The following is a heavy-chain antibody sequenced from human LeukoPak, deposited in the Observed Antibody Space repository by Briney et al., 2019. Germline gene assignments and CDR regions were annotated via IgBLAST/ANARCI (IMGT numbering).Heavy chain of an antibody. Sequence: SETLSLTCTVSGGSISSYYWSWIRQPPGKGLEWIGYIYYSGSTNYNPSLKSRVTISVDTSKNQFSLKLSSVTAADTAVYYCARDLAGAFDIWGQGTMVTVSS. CDR3: ARDLAGAFDI. J-gene: IGHJ3*02. V-gene: IGHV4-59*01. CDR1: GGSISSYY. CDR2: IYYSGST.